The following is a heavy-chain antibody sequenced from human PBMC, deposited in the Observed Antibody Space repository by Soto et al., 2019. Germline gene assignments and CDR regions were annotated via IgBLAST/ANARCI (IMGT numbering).Heavy chain of an antibody. J-gene: IGHJ4*02. CDR2: ISYDGTKK. Sequence: PGGSLRLSCAASGFIFSNYGMRWVRQATGKGLEWVALISYDGTKKSYSTSLKSRLTISKDTSKSQVVLTMTNMDPVDTATYYCARIMYSSSWYFDYWGQGTLVTVSS. CDR1: GFIFSNYG. CDR3: ARIMYSSSWYFDY. V-gene: IGHV3-30*03. D-gene: IGHD6-13*01.